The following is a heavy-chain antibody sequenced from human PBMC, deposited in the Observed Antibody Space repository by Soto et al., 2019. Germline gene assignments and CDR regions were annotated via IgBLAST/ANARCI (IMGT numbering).Heavy chain of an antibody. J-gene: IGHJ6*03. D-gene: IGHD3-10*01. V-gene: IGHV3-66*04. CDR2: IYSGGST. CDR1: GFTVSSNY. CDR3: ATHGGSYYHYYMAV. Sequence: SGGSLRLSCAASGFTVSSNYMSWVRQAPGKGLEWVSVIYSGGSTYYADSVKGRFTISRDNSKNTLYLQMNSLRAEDTAVYYCATHGGSYYHYYMAVWGQGTSVTVSS.